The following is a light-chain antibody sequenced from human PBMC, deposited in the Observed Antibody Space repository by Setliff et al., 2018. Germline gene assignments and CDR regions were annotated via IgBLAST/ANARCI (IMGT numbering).Light chain of an antibody. J-gene: IGLJ1*01. CDR1: YSDIGGHDR. Sequence: QSALTQPPSVSGSPGQSVTISCTGTYSDIGGHDRVSWYQQPPGAAPKLIIYEVFHRPSGVPVRFSGSKSGATASLTISGLQAEDEADYFCGSFSSTTTFCVFGPGTKVTVL. CDR3: GSFSSTTTFCV. V-gene: IGLV2-18*02. CDR2: EVF.